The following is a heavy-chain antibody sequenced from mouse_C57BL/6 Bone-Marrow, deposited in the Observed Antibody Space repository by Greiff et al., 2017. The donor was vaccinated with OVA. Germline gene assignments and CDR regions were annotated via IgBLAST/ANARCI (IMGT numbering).Heavy chain of an antibody. V-gene: IGHV5-2*01. Sequence: DVKVVVFGGGLVQPGESPKLSCGFNEYEFPSHDLSLVRKTPEKRLEVVAAINSDGGSTYYPDTMERRFIISRDNTKKTLYLQMSSLRSEDTALYYCARPPARGFFDYWGQGTTLTVSS. D-gene: IGHD6-1*01. J-gene: IGHJ2*01. CDR1: EYEFPSHD. CDR2: INSDGGST. CDR3: ARPPARGFFDY.